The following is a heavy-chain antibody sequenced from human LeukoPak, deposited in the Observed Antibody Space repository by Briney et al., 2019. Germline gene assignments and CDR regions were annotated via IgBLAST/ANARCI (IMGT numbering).Heavy chain of an antibody. V-gene: IGHV1-69*05. D-gene: IGHD2-2*02. CDR3: ARVAAEVVGVPGAIGFGWLRRDYYYMDV. CDR1: GDTFTTYA. Sequence: ASVKVSCKASGDTFTTYAIIWVRQAPGQGLEWMGGIIPIFGTASYAQKFQGRVTMTRDMSTSTVYMELSSLRSEDTAVYYCARVAAEVVGVPGAIGFGWLRRDYYYMDVWGKGTTVIVSS. CDR2: IIPIFGTA. J-gene: IGHJ6*03.